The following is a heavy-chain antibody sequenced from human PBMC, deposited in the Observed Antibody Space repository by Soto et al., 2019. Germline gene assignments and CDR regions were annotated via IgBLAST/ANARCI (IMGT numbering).Heavy chain of an antibody. D-gene: IGHD3-10*01. CDR2: ISGSGGST. Sequence: GGSLRLSCAASGFTFSSYAMSWVRQAPGKGLEWVSAISGSGGSTYYADSVKGRFTISRDNSKNTLYLQMNSLRAEDTAVYYCAKMRYYGSGSYLDYWGQGTLVTVSS. CDR3: AKMRYYGSGSYLDY. CDR1: GFTFSSYA. V-gene: IGHV3-23*01. J-gene: IGHJ4*02.